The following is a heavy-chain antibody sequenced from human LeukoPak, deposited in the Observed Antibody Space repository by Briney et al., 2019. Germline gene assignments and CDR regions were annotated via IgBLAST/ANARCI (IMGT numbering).Heavy chain of an antibody. CDR3: ARDVDANY. D-gene: IGHD5-12*01. Sequence: GGSLRLSCAASGFSFSSYWMSWVRQAPGKGLEWVANIKEDGGEKHYVDSVKGRFTISRDNAMNSLFLQKNSLRAEDTALYYCARDVDANYWGQGALVTVSS. CDR2: IKEDGGEK. CDR1: GFSFSSYW. J-gene: IGHJ4*02. V-gene: IGHV3-7*01.